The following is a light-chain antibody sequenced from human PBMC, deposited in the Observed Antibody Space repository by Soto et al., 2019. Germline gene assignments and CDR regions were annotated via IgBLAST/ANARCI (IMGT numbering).Light chain of an antibody. Sequence: QSVLTQPASVSGSPGQSITISCTGTNSDVGRYNYVSWYQQHPGKAPKLMIYGVSNRPSGVSNRFSGPKSGNTASLTISGLQAEDESDYYCSAYTSSTTVIFGGGTKVTVL. CDR1: NSDVGRYNY. J-gene: IGLJ2*01. CDR2: GVS. V-gene: IGLV2-14*01. CDR3: SAYTSSTTVI.